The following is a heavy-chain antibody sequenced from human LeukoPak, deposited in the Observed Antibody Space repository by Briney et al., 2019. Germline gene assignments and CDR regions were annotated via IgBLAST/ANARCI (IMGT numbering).Heavy chain of an antibody. CDR3: ATDGEQWLFFY. D-gene: IGHD6-19*01. Sequence: ASVKVSCKVSGYTLTELSMHWVRQAPGKGLEWMGGFDPEDGETIYAQKSQGRVTMTEDISTDTAYMELSSLRSEDTAVYYCATDGEQWLFFYWGQGTLVTVSS. CDR1: GYTLTELS. V-gene: IGHV1-24*01. J-gene: IGHJ4*02. CDR2: FDPEDGET.